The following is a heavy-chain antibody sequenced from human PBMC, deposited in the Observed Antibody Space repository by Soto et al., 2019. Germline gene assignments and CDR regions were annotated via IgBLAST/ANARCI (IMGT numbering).Heavy chain of an antibody. Sequence: SETLSLTCTVSGGSISSGDYYWSWIRQPPGKGLEWIGYIYYSGSTYYNPSLKSRVTISVDTSKNQFSLKLSSVTAADTAVYYSAKRNRGSGDFDYWGQGTLVTVAS. D-gene: IGHD3-10*01. CDR3: AKRNRGSGDFDY. J-gene: IGHJ4*02. V-gene: IGHV4-30-4*01. CDR1: GGSISSGDYY. CDR2: IYYSGST.